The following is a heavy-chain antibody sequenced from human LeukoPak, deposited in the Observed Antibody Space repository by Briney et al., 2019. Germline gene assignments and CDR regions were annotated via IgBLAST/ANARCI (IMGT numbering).Heavy chain of an antibody. CDR2: IFHTGTT. Sequence: SETLSLTCTVSGGSMSSCYWSWIRQPPGKGLECLGFIFHTGTTNYNPSLKSRVTISVDTSKNQFSLKLSSVTAADTAIYYCARTYCGTNACPFDHWGQGNLVTVSS. CDR1: GGSMSSCY. V-gene: IGHV4-59*08. D-gene: IGHD2-21*01. CDR3: ARTYCGTNACPFDH. J-gene: IGHJ4*02.